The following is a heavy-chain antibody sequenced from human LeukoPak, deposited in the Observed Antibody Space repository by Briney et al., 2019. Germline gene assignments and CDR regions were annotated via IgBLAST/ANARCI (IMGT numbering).Heavy chain of an antibody. D-gene: IGHD6-19*01. V-gene: IGHV3-33*01. CDR1: GFTFSSYG. J-gene: IGHJ4*02. Sequence: GGSLRLPCAASGFTFSSYGMHWVRQAPGKGLEWVAVIWYDGSNKCYADSVKGRFTISRDNSENTLYLQMNSLRAEDTAVYYCARAVAGPGGDYWGQGTLVTVSS. CDR2: IWYDGSNK. CDR3: ARAVAGPGGDY.